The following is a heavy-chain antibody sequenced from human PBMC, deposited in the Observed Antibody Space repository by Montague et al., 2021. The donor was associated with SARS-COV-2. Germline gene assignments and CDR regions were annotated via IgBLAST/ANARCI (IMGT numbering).Heavy chain of an antibody. J-gene: IGHJ6*03. CDR1: AGSISTNSYY. D-gene: IGHD2-2*01. CDR3: ARHTVFCTSTSCFQEPPLYCYMDV. V-gene: IGHV4-39*01. CDR2: IYYSGSS. Sequence: SETLSLTCTVSAGSISTNSYYWAWIRQPPGKGLEWIGRIYYSGSSSYNPSLKSRVTISIDTSKNQFSLELSSVTAADTAVYYCARHTVFCTSTSCFQEPPLYCYMDVWGKGTTVTVSS.